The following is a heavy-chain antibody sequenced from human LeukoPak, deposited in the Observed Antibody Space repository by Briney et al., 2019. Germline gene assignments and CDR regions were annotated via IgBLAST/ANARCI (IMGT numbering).Heavy chain of an antibody. CDR3: VRDIAVAGKDY. CDR2: IKYDGSEK. D-gene: IGHD6-19*01. V-gene: IGHV3-7*04. J-gene: IGHJ4*02. CDR1: GFTFSNYW. Sequence: GGSLRLSCAASGFTFSNYWMSWVRQAPGKGLEWVANIKYDGSEKHYVDSVKGRFTISRDDAKNSVFLQMNSLGAEDTAVYYCVRDIAVAGKDYWGQGTLVTVSS.